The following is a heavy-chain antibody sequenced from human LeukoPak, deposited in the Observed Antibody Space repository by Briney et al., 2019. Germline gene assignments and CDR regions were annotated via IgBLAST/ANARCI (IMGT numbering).Heavy chain of an antibody. J-gene: IGHJ4*02. Sequence: GGSLRLSCAASGFTFSTYAMSWVRQAPGKGLEWVSTISGSGGNTYYADSAKGRFTISRDNSKNTLYLQMNSLRAEDTAVYYCAKLGDILTGYPYYFDYWGQGTLVTVSS. D-gene: IGHD3-9*01. CDR3: AKLGDILTGYPYYFDY. V-gene: IGHV3-23*01. CDR1: GFTFSTYA. CDR2: ISGSGGNT.